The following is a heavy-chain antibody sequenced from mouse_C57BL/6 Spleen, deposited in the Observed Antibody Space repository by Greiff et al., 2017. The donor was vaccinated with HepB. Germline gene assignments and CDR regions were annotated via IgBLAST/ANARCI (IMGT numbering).Heavy chain of an antibody. Sequence: DVKLQESGPGLVKPSQSLSLTCSVTGYSITSGYYWNWIRQFPGNKLEWMGYISYDGSNNYNPSLKNRISITRDTSKNQFFLKLNSVTTEDTATYYCAREGYDGFAYWGQGTLVTVSA. CDR3: AREGYDGFAY. CDR2: ISYDGSN. V-gene: IGHV3-6*01. J-gene: IGHJ3*01. CDR1: GYSITSGYY. D-gene: IGHD2-2*01.